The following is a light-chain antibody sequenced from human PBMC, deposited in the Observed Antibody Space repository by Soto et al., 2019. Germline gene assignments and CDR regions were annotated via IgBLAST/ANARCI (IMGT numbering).Light chain of an antibody. CDR2: DDS. J-gene: IGLJ1*01. CDR3: QVWDDNSDHHV. Sequence: SYELTQTSSVSVAPGQTARISCGGNNIGGKSVHWYQQKPGQAPVVVVYDDSDRRSGIPERFSGSNSGNTATLTISRVEAGEEADYHCQVWDDNSDHHVFGTGTKLTVL. V-gene: IGLV3-21*02. CDR1: NIGGKS.